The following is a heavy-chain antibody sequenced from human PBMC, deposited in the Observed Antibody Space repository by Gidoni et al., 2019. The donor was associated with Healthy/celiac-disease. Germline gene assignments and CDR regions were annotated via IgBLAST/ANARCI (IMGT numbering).Heavy chain of an antibody. V-gene: IGHV4-30-4*01. CDR2: IYYGGST. Sequence: QVQLQESGPGLVKPSQTLSLTCTVSGGSISSGDYYWSWIRQPPGTGLEWIGYIYYGGSTYYNPSLKNRVTITLDTTKNKLSLKQSSVAAADATVYYYARVEDGYCGRYYYYYMDVWGKGTTVTVSS. CDR1: GGSISSGDYY. CDR3: ARVEDGYCGRYYYYYMDV. D-gene: IGHD2-21*01. J-gene: IGHJ6*03.